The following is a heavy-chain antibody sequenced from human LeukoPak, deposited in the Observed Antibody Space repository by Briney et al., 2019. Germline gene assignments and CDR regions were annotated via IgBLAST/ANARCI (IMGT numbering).Heavy chain of an antibody. CDR3: ARDETYYDSSGYYYDY. CDR2: ISAYNGNT. CDR1: GYTFTSYV. V-gene: IGHV1-18*01. D-gene: IGHD3-22*01. J-gene: IGHJ4*02. Sequence: APVKVSCKASGYTFTSYVISGVRQAPGQGLEWMGWISAYNGNTNYAQKLQGRVTMTTDTSTSTAYMELRSLRSDDTAVYYCARDETYYDSSGYYYDYWGQGTLVTVSS.